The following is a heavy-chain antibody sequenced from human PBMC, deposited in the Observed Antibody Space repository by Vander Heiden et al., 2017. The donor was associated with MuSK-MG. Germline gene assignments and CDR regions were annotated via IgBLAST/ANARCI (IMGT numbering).Heavy chain of an antibody. Sequence: QVQLVQSGAEVKKPGASVKVSCKASGYTFTSYYMPWVRQAPGQGLEWMGIINPSGGSTSYAQKFQGRVTMTRDTSTSTVYMELSSLRSEDTAVYYCASVYGSGSYPTLDYYYYGMDVWGQGTTVTVSS. CDR3: ASVYGSGSYPTLDYYYYGMDV. CDR1: GYTFTSYY. J-gene: IGHJ6*02. CDR2: INPSGGST. V-gene: IGHV1-46*01. D-gene: IGHD3-10*01.